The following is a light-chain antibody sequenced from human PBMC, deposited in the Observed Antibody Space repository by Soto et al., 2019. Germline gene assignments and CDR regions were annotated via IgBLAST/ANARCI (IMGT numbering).Light chain of an antibody. V-gene: IGKV1-5*03. CDR2: RAS. Sequence: DIQMTQSRSSLSASVGDRVTITCRASQIINTWLAWYQQKPGKAPKLLIYRASNLVNGVPSRFSGSGSGTEFTLTIRSLQPDDFSIYYCQQYETYSGTFGPGTKVDL. J-gene: IGKJ3*01. CDR1: QIINTW. CDR3: QQYETYSGT.